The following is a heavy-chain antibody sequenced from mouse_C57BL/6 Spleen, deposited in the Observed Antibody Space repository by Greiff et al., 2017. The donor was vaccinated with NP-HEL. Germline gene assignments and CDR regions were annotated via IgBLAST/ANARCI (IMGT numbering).Heavy chain of an antibody. V-gene: IGHV14-4*01. CDR2: IDPENGDT. J-gene: IGHJ2*01. Sequence: EVQLQQSGAELVRPGASVKLSCTASGFNIKDDYMHWVKQRPEQGLEWIGWIDPENGDTEYASKFQGKATITADTSSNTAYLQLSSLTSEDTAVYYCTTGYGFGHYWGQGTTLTVSS. CDR3: TTGYGFGHY. D-gene: IGHD2-10*02. CDR1: GFNIKDDY.